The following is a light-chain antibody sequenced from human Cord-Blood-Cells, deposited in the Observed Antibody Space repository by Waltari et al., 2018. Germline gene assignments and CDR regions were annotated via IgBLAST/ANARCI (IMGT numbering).Light chain of an antibody. J-gene: IGLJ1*01. V-gene: IGLV1-40*01. CDR2: GNS. CDR1: SPNIGAGYD. CDR3: QSYDSSLSEGV. Sequence: QSVLTQPPSVSGAPGQRVTISCTGSSPNIGAGYDVQWYQLVPATAPKLLIYGNSNRPSGVPDRFSGSKSGTSAPLAITGLQAEDESDYYCQSYDSSLSEGVFGTGTKVTVL.